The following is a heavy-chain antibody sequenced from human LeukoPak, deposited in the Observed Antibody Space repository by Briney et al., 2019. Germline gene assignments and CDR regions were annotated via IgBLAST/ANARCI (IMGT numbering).Heavy chain of an antibody. CDR1: GDSISGYY. CDR3: ARGDFSAAYVRAFDY. J-gene: IGHJ4*02. CDR2: IYYIGST. Sequence: SETLSLTCTVSGDSISGYYWSWVRQPPGKGLEGIGYIYYIGSTNYNPSLKSRVTISVDTSKNQFSLKLTSVTAADTAVYYCARGDFSAAYVRAFDYWGQGTLVTVSS. V-gene: IGHV4-59*01. D-gene: IGHD3-16*01.